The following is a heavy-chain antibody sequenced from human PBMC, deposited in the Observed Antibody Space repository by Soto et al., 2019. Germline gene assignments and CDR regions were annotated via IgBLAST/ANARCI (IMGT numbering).Heavy chain of an antibody. D-gene: IGHD3-10*01. CDR3: ARLSASGSGGFDA. CDR1: GGSISSYY. Sequence: SETLSLTCTVSGGSISSYYWSWIRQPPGKGLEWIGYIYYSGSTNYNPSLKSRVTISVDTSKNQFSLKLSSVTAADTAVYYCARLSASGSGGFDAWGQGTEVTVSS. CDR2: IYYSGST. J-gene: IGHJ3*01. V-gene: IGHV4-59*08.